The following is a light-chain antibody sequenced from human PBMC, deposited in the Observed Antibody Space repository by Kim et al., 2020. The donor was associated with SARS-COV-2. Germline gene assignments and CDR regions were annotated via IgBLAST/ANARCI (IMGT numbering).Light chain of an antibody. Sequence: SASVGDRVPITCRASQSISSWLAWYQQKPGKAPKLLIYKASSLESGVPSRFSGSGSGTEFTPTISSLQPDDFATYYCQQYNSYQYSFGQGTKLEI. V-gene: IGKV1-5*03. CDR2: KAS. CDR3: QQYNSYQYS. J-gene: IGKJ2*03. CDR1: QSISSW.